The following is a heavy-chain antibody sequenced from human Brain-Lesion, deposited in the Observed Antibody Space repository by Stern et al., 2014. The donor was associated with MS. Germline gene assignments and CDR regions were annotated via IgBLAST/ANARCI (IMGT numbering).Heavy chain of an antibody. CDR1: GFTFDDYA. V-gene: IGHV3-9*01. CDR3: ARDITGSSAYFAY. CDR2: ISWNSGTF. J-gene: IGHJ4*02. Sequence: EVQLVESGGDLVQPGRSLRLSCAAFGFTFDDYAMHWVRQAPGKGLEWVAGISWNSGTFGYADSVKGRFTTSRDNAYSSLYLQMNSLRPEDTALYYCARDITGSSAYFAYWGQGTLVTVSS. D-gene: IGHD1-14*01.